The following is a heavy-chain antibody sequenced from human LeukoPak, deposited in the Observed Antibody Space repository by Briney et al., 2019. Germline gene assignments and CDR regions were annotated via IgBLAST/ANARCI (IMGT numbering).Heavy chain of an antibody. CDR2: MNPNSGNT. D-gene: IGHD3-10*01. CDR3: ARRPMVRGVRLFDY. J-gene: IGHJ4*02. V-gene: IGHV1-8*03. Sequence: GESLKISCMGSGYTFTSYDINWVRQATGQGLEWMGWMNPNSGNTGYAQKFQGRVTITRNTSISTAYMELSSLRSEDTAVYYCARRPMVRGVRLFDYWGQGTLVTVSS. CDR1: GYTFTSYD.